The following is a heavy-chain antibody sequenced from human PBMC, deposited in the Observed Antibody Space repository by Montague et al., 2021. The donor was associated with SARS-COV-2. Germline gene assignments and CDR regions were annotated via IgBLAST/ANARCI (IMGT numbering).Heavy chain of an antibody. Sequence: TLSLTCIVSSDSISSGGYYWSWIRQHPGKGLEWIGYIYYSGNTYYNPSLKSRVTMSVDTTKNHLSLTLNSVTAADTAVYYCARGPSRLATHDFYFGYWGQGTLVTVSS. CDR2: IYYSGNT. CDR1: SDSISSGGYY. V-gene: IGHV4-31*03. D-gene: IGHD5-24*01. CDR3: ARGPSRLATHDFYFGY. J-gene: IGHJ4*02.